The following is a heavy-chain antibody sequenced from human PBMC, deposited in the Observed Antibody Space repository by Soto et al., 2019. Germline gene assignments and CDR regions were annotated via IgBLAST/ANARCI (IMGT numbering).Heavy chain of an antibody. J-gene: IGHJ4*02. CDR1: GFTFSNYG. D-gene: IGHD2-2*01. Sequence: EVQLLESGGGLVQPGGSLRLSCAASGFTFSNYGMSWVRQAPGKGLEWVSTISGSGGSTYYADSVKGRFTISRDNSMNTLYLQMNSLRVEDTALYYCARGPTMRDVDWGQGTLVTVSS. CDR3: ARGPTMRDVD. CDR2: ISGSGGST. V-gene: IGHV3-23*01.